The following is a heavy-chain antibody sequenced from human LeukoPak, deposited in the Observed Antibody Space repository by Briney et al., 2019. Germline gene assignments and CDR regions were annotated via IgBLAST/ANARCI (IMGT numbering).Heavy chain of an antibody. CDR2: ISYDGSNK. V-gene: IGHV3-30*18. CDR3: AKDRGYSGYALLDY. CDR1: GFTFSSYG. Sequence: GGSLRLSCAASGFTFSSYGMHWVRQAPGKGLEWVAVISYDGSNKYYADSVKGRFTISRDNSKNTLYLQMNSLRAEDTAVYYCAKDRGYSGYALLDYWGQGTLVTVSS. J-gene: IGHJ4*02. D-gene: IGHD5-12*01.